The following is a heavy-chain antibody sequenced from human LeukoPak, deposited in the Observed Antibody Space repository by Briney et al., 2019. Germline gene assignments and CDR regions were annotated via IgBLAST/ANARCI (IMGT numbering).Heavy chain of an antibody. V-gene: IGHV1-69*04. D-gene: IGHD6-6*01. Sequence: SVKVSCKASGGTFSSYAISWVRQAPGQGLEWMGRIIPILGIADYAQKFQGRVTITADKSTSTAYMELSSLRSEDTAVYYCARGFGQYSSSSGDYWGQGTLVTVSS. J-gene: IGHJ4*02. CDR1: GGTFSSYA. CDR3: ARGFGQYSSSSGDY. CDR2: IIPILGIA.